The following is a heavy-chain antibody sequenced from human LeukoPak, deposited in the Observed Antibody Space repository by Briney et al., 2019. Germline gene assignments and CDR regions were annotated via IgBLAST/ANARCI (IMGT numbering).Heavy chain of an antibody. Sequence: GGSLRLSCAASGFTFDDYDMSWVRQAPGKGLEWVSGINWSAGSTGYADSVKGRFTISRDNAKNSLYLQMNSLRAEDTALYYCARVPTAGYGSGWYYFDYWGQGTLVTVSS. CDR3: ARVPTAGYGSGWYYFDY. CDR1: GFTFDDYD. CDR2: INWSAGST. D-gene: IGHD6-19*01. V-gene: IGHV3-20*04. J-gene: IGHJ4*02.